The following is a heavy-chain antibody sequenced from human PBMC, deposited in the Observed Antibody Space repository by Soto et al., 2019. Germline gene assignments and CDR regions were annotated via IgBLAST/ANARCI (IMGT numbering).Heavy chain of an antibody. CDR3: ARNYGPGYTFDY. D-gene: IGHD3-10*01. Sequence: SETLSLTCTVSGGSITSDYSCWSWIRQPPGEGLEWIGHIFDSGTTYTNPSLRSQVAISLDTSKNHFSLTLSSVTAADTAVYYCARNYGPGYTFDYWGQGTLVTVSS. CDR2: IFDSGTT. J-gene: IGHJ4*02. CDR1: GGSITSDYSC. V-gene: IGHV4-30-4*01.